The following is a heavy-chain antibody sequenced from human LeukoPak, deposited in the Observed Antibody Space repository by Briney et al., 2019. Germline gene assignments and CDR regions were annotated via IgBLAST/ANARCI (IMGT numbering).Heavy chain of an antibody. V-gene: IGHV4-38-2*02. CDR1: CDSFYKGYY. CDR3: AREAPSACSGDCYSPHAFDL. J-gene: IGHJ3*01. Sequence: PSQTLSLTCGVSCDSFYKGYYWAWIRQTPGKGLEWVGSVYRNGYFHYNPSLEGRLFLSADPNSKQISVDLDSTSAADTGVYYCAREAPSACSGDCYSPHAFDLWGRGTVISVSP. CDR2: VYRNGYF. D-gene: IGHD2-21*02.